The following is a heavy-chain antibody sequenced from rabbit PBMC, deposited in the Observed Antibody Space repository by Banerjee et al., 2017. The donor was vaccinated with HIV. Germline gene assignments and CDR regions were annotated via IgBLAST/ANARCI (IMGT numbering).Heavy chain of an antibody. CDR1: GFDFSSNA. CDR3: ARDLAGVIGWNFDL. CDR2: IYVDNGRT. V-gene: IGHV1S45*01. J-gene: IGHJ4*01. D-gene: IGHD4-1*01. Sequence: QEQLDESGGGLVQPEGSLTLTCKASGFDFSSNAMCWVRQAPGKGLEWIACIYVDNGRTYYASWAKGRFTISKASWTTVTLQMTSLTAADTATHFCARDLAGVIGWNFDLWGPGTLVTVS.